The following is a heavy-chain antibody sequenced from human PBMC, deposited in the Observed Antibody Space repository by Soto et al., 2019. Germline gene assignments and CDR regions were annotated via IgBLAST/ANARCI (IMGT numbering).Heavy chain of an antibody. J-gene: IGHJ5*02. D-gene: IGHD1-26*01. CDR3: ARDHGRSRSVSIDP. V-gene: IGHV3-21*01. CDR1: GFTFSSYS. CDR2: ISSSSSYI. Sequence: PGGSLRLSCAASGFTFSSYSMNWVRQAPGKGLEWVSSISSSSSYIYYADSVKGRFTISRDNAKNSLYLQMNSLRAEDTAVYYCARDHGRSRSVSIDPWGQGTLVTVSS.